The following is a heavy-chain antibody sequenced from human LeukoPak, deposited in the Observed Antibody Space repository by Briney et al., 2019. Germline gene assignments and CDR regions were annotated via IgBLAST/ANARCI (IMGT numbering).Heavy chain of an antibody. CDR2: IYTSGGT. Sequence: SETLSLTCAVSGGSISSYYWTWIRQPAGKGLEWIGRIYTSGGTNYNPSLKTRVTMSVDTSKNQVSLKLSSVTAADMAMYYCARAAEYSSGWYLFDYWGQGILVTVSA. V-gene: IGHV4-4*07. CDR3: ARAAEYSSGWYLFDY. CDR1: GGSISSYY. J-gene: IGHJ4*02. D-gene: IGHD6-19*01.